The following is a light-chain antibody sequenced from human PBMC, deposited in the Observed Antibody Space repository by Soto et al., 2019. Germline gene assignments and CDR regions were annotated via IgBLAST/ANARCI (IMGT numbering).Light chain of an antibody. CDR1: QTISTF. CDR3: QQTYNLPPT. Sequence: DIQLTQSPSSLSASVGDRVSITCRTSQTISTFLNWYHHRPGQAPKLLIYSISNVQSGVPSRFSCGGAGTEFTLTISRLQPEDFGSYSWQQTYNLPPTFGGGTRVQIK. V-gene: IGKV1-39*01. CDR2: SIS. J-gene: IGKJ4*01.